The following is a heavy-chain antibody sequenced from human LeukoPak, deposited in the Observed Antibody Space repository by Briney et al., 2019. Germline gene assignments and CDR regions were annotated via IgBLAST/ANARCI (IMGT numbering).Heavy chain of an antibody. Sequence: SETLSLTCAVYGGSFSGYYWSWIRQPPGKGLEWIGEINHSGSTNYNPSLKSRVTISVDTSKNQFSLKLSSVTAADTAVYYCARGLSNGSRQRDARLRYGSGSYYFDYWGQGTLVTVSS. CDR2: INHSGST. J-gene: IGHJ4*02. V-gene: IGHV4-34*01. CDR1: GGSFSGYY. CDR3: ARGLSNGSRQRDARLRYGSGSYYFDY. D-gene: IGHD3-10*01.